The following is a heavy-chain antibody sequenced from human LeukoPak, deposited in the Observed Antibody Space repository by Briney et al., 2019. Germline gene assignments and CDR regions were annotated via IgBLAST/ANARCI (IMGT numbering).Heavy chain of an antibody. J-gene: IGHJ6*03. CDR3: VRDHYYSMDV. CDR1: GFTFSSYE. CDR2: ISSSGSTI. Sequence: GGSLRLSCAASGFTFSSYEMNWVRQAPGKGLEWVSYISSSGSTIYYADSVKGRFTISRDNAKNTLYLQMNSLRADDTAIYYCVRDHYYSMDVWGKGTTVTISS. V-gene: IGHV3-48*03.